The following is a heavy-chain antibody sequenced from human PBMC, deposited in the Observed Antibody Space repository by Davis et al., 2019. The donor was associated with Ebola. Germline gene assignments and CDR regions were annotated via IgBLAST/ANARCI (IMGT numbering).Heavy chain of an antibody. CDR1: GFTFSSYW. CDR3: AKVRSSGVLLSVVFDY. J-gene: IGHJ4*02. V-gene: IGHV3-30*18. CDR2: VSYDGSYD. D-gene: IGHD3-10*01. Sequence: GGSLRLSCAASGFTFSSYWMSWVRQAPGKGLEWVATVSYDGSYDFYADSVKGRFTISRDNSKNTLYLQMSSLIPEDTAVYYCAKVRSSGVLLSVVFDYWGQGTLVTVSS.